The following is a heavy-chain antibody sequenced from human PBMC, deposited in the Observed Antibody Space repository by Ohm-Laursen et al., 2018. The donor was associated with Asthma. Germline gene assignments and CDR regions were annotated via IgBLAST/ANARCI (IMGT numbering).Heavy chain of an antibody. V-gene: IGHV1-69*13. CDR1: GGTFSSYA. CDR3: ARGTYYYDSSGYTAFDS. CDR2: IIPIFGTA. Sequence: GASVKVSCKASGGTFSSYAISWVRQAPGQGLEWMGGIIPIFGTANYGKKFQGRVTITADESTTTAFMELNSLRSEDTAVYYCARGTYYYDSSGYTAFDSWGQGTLVTVSS. J-gene: IGHJ4*02. D-gene: IGHD3-22*01.